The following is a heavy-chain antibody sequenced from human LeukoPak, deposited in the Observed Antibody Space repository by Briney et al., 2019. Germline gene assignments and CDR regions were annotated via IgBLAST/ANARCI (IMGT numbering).Heavy chain of an antibody. CDR2: IWSDENNK. CDR1: GFTFRVYA. V-gene: IGHV3-30*02. D-gene: IGHD7-27*01. J-gene: IGHJ6*02. Sequence: GGSLRLSCAASGFTFRVYAMHWVRQTPGKGLEWVAVIWSDENNKHYADSVKGRFTISRDNSKNTLYLQMNSLRAEDTAVYYCAKDILTNNWGLYYYYYGMDVWGQGTTVTVSS. CDR3: AKDILTNNWGLYYYYYGMDV.